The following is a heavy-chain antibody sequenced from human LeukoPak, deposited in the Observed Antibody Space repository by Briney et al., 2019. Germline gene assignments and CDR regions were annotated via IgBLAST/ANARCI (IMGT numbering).Heavy chain of an antibody. CDR3: TTNDAFDI. CDR2: IKKKIASGTT. J-gene: IGHJ3*02. CDR1: GFTFSNAW. V-gene: IGHV3-15*01. Sequence: GGSLRLSCAASGFTFSNAWMNWVRQAPGKGLEWVGRIKKKIASGTTDYAAPVKGRFTISRDDSKNTLFLQMNSLKTEDTAMYYCTTNDAFDIWGQGTMVTVSS.